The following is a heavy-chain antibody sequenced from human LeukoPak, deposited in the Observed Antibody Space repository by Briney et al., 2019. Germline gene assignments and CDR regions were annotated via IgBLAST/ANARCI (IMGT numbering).Heavy chain of an antibody. J-gene: IGHJ4*02. CDR2: IGSNGGST. CDR3: ARGGLLWFGELSGY. V-gene: IGHV3-64*01. D-gene: IGHD3-10*01. Sequence: GGSLRLSCAASGFTFSSYAMHWVRQAPGKGLEYVSVIGSNGGSTYYANSVKGRFTISRDNSKNTLYLQMGSLRAEDMAVYYCARGGLLWFGELSGYWGQGTLVTVSS. CDR1: GFTFSSYA.